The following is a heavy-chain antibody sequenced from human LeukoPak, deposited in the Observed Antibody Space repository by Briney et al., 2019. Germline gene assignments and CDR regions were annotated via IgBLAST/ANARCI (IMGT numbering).Heavy chain of an antibody. D-gene: IGHD3-22*01. J-gene: IGHJ6*03. CDR3: AREGLYYDSSGYYPRRTYYYYYMDV. Sequence: GGSLRLSCAASGFTFSDYYMSWIRQAPGKGLEWVSYISSSGSTIYYADSVKGRFTISRDNAKNSLYLQMNSLRAEDTALYYCAREGLYYDSSGYYPRRTYYYYYMDVWGKGTTVTVSS. CDR1: GFTFSDYY. CDR2: ISSSGSTI. V-gene: IGHV3-11*01.